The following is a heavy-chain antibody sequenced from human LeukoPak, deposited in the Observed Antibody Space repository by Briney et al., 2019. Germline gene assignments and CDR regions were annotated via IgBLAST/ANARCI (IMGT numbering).Heavy chain of an antibody. CDR1: GYTFTSYY. CDR2: INPSGGST. Sequence: ASVKVSCKASGYTFTSYYMHWVRQAPGQGLEWMGIINPSGGSTSYAQKFQGRVTMTRDTSTSTVYMELSSLRSEDTAVYYCAKSMEWLLFLSHFDYWGQGTLVAVSS. D-gene: IGHD3-3*01. CDR3: AKSMEWLLFLSHFDY. V-gene: IGHV1-46*01. J-gene: IGHJ4*02.